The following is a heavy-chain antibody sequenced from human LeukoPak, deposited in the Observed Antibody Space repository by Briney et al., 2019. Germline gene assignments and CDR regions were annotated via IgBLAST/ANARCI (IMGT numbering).Heavy chain of an antibody. V-gene: IGHV4-34*01. CDR3: ARGAVPVRGLYYYYYGMDV. D-gene: IGHD3-10*01. CDR1: GGSLSGYY. J-gene: IGHJ6*02. CDR2: INHSGNT. Sequence: QPTETLSLTCAVYGGSLSGYYWRSIRQPPGKGLEWIGEINHSGNTNNNPSLKSRVTISVDTSKNQFSLKLSSVTAADTAVYYCARGAVPVRGLYYYYYGMDVWGQGTTVTVSS.